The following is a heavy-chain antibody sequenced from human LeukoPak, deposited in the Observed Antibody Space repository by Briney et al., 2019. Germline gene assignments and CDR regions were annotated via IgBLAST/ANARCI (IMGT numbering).Heavy chain of an antibody. V-gene: IGHV4-39*01. CDR3: ARRIGLWNDGSYSYYYMDV. Sequence: PSXTLPLTCTVSGGSISSSSYYWGWIRQPAGKGLEWIVSIYYSGSTYYNPSLKSRVTISVKKDKNQYSLKLSSVTAADTAVYYCARRIGLWNDGSYSYYYMDVWGKGTTVTVSS. CDR1: GGSISSSSYY. J-gene: IGHJ6*03. D-gene: IGHD1-1*01. CDR2: IYYSGST.